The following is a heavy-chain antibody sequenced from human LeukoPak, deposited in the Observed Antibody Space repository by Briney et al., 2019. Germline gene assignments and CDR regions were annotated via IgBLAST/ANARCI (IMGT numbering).Heavy chain of an antibody. CDR2: INHSGST. V-gene: IGHV4-34*01. CDR1: GGSFSGYY. Sequence: SETLSLTYAVYGGSFSGYYWSWIRQPPGKGLEWIGQINHSGSTNYNPSLKSRVTISVDTSKNQFSLKLSSVTAADTAVYYCARARDGYNYYYYYYMDVWGKGTTVTVSS. J-gene: IGHJ6*03. D-gene: IGHD5-24*01. CDR3: ARARDGYNYYYYYYMDV.